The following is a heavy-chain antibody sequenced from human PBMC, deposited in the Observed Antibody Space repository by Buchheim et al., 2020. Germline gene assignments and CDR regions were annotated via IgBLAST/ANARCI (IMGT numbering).Heavy chain of an antibody. CDR3: AKGRANIPLGY. CDR2: ISYDGSNK. J-gene: IGHJ4*02. V-gene: IGHV3-30*18. D-gene: IGHD7-27*01. Sequence: QVQLVESGGGVVQPGRSLRLSCAASGFTFSSYGMHWVRQAPGKGLEWVAVISYDGSNKYYADSVKGRFTISRDNSKNTLYLQMNSLRAEDTAVYYCAKGRANIPLGYWGQGTL. CDR1: GFTFSSYG.